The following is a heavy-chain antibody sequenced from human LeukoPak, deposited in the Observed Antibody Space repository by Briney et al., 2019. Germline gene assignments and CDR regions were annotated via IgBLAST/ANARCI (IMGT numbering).Heavy chain of an antibody. J-gene: IGHJ4*02. V-gene: IGHV4-39*01. D-gene: IGHD5/OR15-5a*01. CDR1: GGSISSSSYY. CDR3: ARPQRYSMYVLDY. Sequence: SETLSLTCSVSGGSISSSSYYWGWIRQPPGKKLVWIGNIYYSGSTYYNPSLKSRVTISVDTSKNQFSLKLSSVTAADTAVYYCARPQRYSMYVLDYWGQGTLVTVSS. CDR2: IYYSGST.